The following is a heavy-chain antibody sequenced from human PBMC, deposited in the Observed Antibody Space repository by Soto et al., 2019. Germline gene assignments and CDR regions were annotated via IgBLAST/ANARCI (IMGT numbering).Heavy chain of an antibody. CDR2: IRGYNGDT. CDR1: GYTFTDYG. V-gene: IGHV1-18*01. D-gene: IGHD3-10*01. Sequence: PLVQSGAEVKKPGASVKVSCKASGYTFTDYGIGWVRQAPGQGLEWMGWIRGYNGDTNYAQSLQGRVTMTTDTSPNTVSMELRSLRSDDTAVYYCAGYGSGTYSQRGAFDIWGQGTMVTVSS. CDR3: AGYGSGTYSQRGAFDI. J-gene: IGHJ3*02.